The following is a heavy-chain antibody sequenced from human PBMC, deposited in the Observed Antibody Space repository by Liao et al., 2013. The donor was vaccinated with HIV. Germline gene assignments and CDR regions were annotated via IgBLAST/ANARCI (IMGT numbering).Heavy chain of an antibody. CDR3: ARDDLDY. V-gene: IGHV4-39*07. J-gene: IGHJ4*02. CDR2: IYYSGST. Sequence: QVQLQESGPGLLKPSETLSLTCTVSGGSISSSSYYWVWVRQPPGKGLEWLGTIYYSGSTYYNPSLKSRVTISVDTSKNQFSLKLSSVTAADTAVYYCARDDLDYWGQGTLVTVSS. CDR1: GGSISSSSYY.